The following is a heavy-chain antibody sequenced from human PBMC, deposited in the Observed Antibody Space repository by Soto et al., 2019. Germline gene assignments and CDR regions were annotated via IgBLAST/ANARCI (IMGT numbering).Heavy chain of an antibody. CDR1: GFTFSNYG. CDR3: ARDIESVTAKHFFYYYAMDV. Sequence: QGQLVQSGAEVKKPGASVKLSCKASGFTFSNYGLNWVRQAPGQGLEGMGWVSANNGHTNYAQNLQGRVSMTTDTSTSTAYMALRGLTFDDTAVYYCARDIESVTAKHFFYYYAMDVWGQGTTVTVSS. V-gene: IGHV1-18*01. J-gene: IGHJ6*02. CDR2: VSANNGHT. D-gene: IGHD2-8*01.